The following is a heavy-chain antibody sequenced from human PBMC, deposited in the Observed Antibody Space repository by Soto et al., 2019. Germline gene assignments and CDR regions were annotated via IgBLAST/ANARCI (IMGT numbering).Heavy chain of an antibody. CDR2: IDWDDDK. J-gene: IGHJ4*02. Sequence: SGPTLVNPTQTLTLTCTFSGFSLSTSGMCVSWIRQPPGKALEWLALIDWDDDKYYSTSLKTRLTISKDTSKNQVVLTMTNMDPVDTATYYCARRGYSYKSSSWSRGEGLTYFDYWGQGTLVTVSS. V-gene: IGHV2-70*01. D-gene: IGHD5-18*01. CDR1: GFSLSTSGMC. CDR3: ARRGYSYKSSSWSRGEGLTYFDY.